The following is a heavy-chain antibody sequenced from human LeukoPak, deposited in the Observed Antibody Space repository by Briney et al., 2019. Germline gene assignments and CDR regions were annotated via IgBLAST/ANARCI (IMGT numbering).Heavy chain of an antibody. J-gene: IGHJ4*02. V-gene: IGHV3-23*01. Sequence: GGSLRLSCAASGFTFSSYAMSWVRQAPGKGLEWVSAISGSGGSTYYADSVKGRFTISRDNSKNTLYLQMNSLRAEDTALYYCASYGGNSGYFDYWGQGTLVTVSS. CDR1: GFTFSSYA. CDR3: ASYGGNSGYFDY. D-gene: IGHD4-23*01. CDR2: ISGSGGST.